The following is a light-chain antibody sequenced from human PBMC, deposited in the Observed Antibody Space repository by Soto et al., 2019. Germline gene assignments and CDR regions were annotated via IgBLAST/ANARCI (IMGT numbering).Light chain of an antibody. CDR3: QQRSNWLT. CDR1: QSVSSNY. V-gene: IGKV3D-20*02. Sequence: EIVLTQSPGTLSLSPGERATISCRASQSVSSNYFAWYQQKPGQAPRILIYGISSRATGIPDRFSGSGSGTDFSLTISRLEPEDFAVYDCQQRSNWLTFGGGTKVEIK. CDR2: GIS. J-gene: IGKJ4*01.